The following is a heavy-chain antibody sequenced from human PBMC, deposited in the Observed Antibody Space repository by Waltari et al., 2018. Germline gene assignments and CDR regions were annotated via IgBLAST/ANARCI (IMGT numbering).Heavy chain of an antibody. CDR2: IYYSGST. CDR3: ARLIAARREYYFDY. Sequence: QLQLQESGPGLVKPSETLSLTCTVSGGSISSSRYYWGWIRQPPGKGLEWIGSIYYSGSTYYNPSLKSRVTISVDTSKNQFSLKLSSVTAADTAVYYCARLIAARREYYFDYWGQGTLVTVSS. V-gene: IGHV4-39*01. D-gene: IGHD6-6*01. J-gene: IGHJ4*02. CDR1: GGSISSSRYY.